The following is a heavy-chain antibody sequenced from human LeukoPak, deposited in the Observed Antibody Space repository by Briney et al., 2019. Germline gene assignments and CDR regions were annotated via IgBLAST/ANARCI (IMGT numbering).Heavy chain of an antibody. CDR3: ARGDSSGWYYFDY. CDR1: GFTFSSYA. Sequence: GGSLRLSCAASGFTFSSYAMHWVRQAPGKGLEWVAVISYDGSNKYYEDSVRGRFTISRDNSKNTLYLQMNSLRAEDTAVYYCARGDSSGWYYFDYWGQGTLVTVSS. V-gene: IGHV3-30-3*01. D-gene: IGHD6-19*01. J-gene: IGHJ4*02. CDR2: ISYDGSNK.